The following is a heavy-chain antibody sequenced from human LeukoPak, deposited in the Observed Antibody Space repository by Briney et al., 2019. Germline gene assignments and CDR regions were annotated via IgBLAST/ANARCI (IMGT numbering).Heavy chain of an antibody. CDR3: VKNVGGSYAFDY. CDR2: INDNGGRT. CDR1: GFTFSRYA. J-gene: IGHJ4*02. V-gene: IGHV3-64D*09. D-gene: IGHD1-26*01. Sequence: GGSLRLSCSAPGFTFSRYAMHWVRQAPGKGLEYVSGINDNGGRTHYGDSVKGRFSISRDNSKNTLHLQMSTLRAEDTALYYCVKNVGGSYAFDYWGQGILVTVAS.